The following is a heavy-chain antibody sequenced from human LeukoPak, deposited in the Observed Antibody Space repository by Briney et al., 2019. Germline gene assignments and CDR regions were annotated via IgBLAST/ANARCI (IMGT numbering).Heavy chain of an antibody. Sequence: PGGSLRLSCAASGFTVNRTYMNCVRQAPGKGLEWVSVIYTGGNTYYADSVKGRFTISRDNSKNTLYLQMHSLRAEDTAVYYCASPSSGQSFDIWGQGTMVTVSS. J-gene: IGHJ3*02. CDR2: IYTGGNT. CDR1: GFTVNRTY. V-gene: IGHV3-53*01. D-gene: IGHD6-19*01. CDR3: ASPSSGQSFDI.